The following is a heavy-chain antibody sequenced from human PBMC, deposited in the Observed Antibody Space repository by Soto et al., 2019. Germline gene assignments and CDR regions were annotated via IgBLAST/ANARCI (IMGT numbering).Heavy chain of an antibody. CDR1: GGYIISYY. Sequence: PSETLSHTCTVSGGYIISYYWSWIRQPTGKGLEWIGYIYYSGSTNYNPSLKSRVTISVDTSKNQFSLKLSSVTAADTAVYYCARESGSSIWKALYAFDIWGQGTMVTVSS. V-gene: IGHV4-59*01. D-gene: IGHD3-3*02. CDR3: ARESGSSIWKALYAFDI. J-gene: IGHJ3*02. CDR2: IYYSGST.